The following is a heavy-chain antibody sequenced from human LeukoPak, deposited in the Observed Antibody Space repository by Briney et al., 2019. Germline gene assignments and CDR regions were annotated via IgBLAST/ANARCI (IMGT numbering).Heavy chain of an antibody. CDR1: GFTFSSYA. D-gene: IGHD3-10*01. CDR3: ARDRGGSGSYYNEDY. CDR2: ISYDGSNK. J-gene: IGHJ4*02. V-gene: IGHV3-30-3*01. Sequence: GGSLRLSCAASGFTFSSYAMHWVRQAPGKGLEWVAVISYDGSNKYYADSVKCRFTISRDNSKNTLYLQMNSLRAEDTAVYYCARDRGGSGSYYNEDYWGQGTLVTVSS.